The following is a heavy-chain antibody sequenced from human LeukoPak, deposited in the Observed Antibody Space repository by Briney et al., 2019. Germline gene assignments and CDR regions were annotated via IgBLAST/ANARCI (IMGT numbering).Heavy chain of an antibody. CDR1: GGSISSGSYY. V-gene: IGHV4-61*02. D-gene: IGHD5-24*01. CDR2: IYTSGST. J-gene: IGHJ4*02. Sequence: PSQTLSLTCTVSGGSISSGSYYWSWIRQPAGKGLEWIGRIYTSGSTNYNPSLKSRVTISVDTSKNQFSLKLSSVTAADTAVYYCARSRYGYNYFQDYWGQGTLVTVSS. CDR3: ARSRYGYNYFQDY.